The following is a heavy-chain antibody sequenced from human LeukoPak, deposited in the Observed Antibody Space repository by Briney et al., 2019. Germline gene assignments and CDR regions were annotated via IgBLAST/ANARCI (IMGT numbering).Heavy chain of an antibody. Sequence: GRSLRLSCAASGFTFSSYGMHWVRQAPGKGLGWVAVISSEGRDKYYAESVKGRFTISRDNPKNTLYLQMNSLRAEDTAVYYCAKDWGYASGTFFVNWGQGTLVTVSS. J-gene: IGHJ4*02. V-gene: IGHV3-30*18. CDR1: GFTFSSYG. CDR2: ISSEGRDK. CDR3: AKDWGYASGTFFVN. D-gene: IGHD6-19*01.